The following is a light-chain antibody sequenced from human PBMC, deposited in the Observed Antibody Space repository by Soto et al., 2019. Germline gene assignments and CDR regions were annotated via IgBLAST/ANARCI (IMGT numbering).Light chain of an antibody. Sequence: DIQMTQSPSSRSASAGGRVTITCQASQDISNYLNWYQHKPGKAPKILIYDASTLETGVPSRFSGSGSGTDFTFTISSLQPEDIATYYCLQFHNLPTFGGGTKVDIK. V-gene: IGKV1-33*01. CDR3: LQFHNLPT. CDR1: QDISNY. J-gene: IGKJ4*01. CDR2: DAS.